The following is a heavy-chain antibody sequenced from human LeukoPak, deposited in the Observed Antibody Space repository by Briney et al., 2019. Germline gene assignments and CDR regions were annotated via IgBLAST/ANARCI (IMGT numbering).Heavy chain of an antibody. D-gene: IGHD5-12*01. Sequence: GASVKVSCKASGYTFTGYYMHWVRQAPGQGLEWMGWINPNSGGTNYSQKFQGRVTMTTDTSISTAYMELSRLRSDDTAVYYCAMSSDDIVATISEDFYYYGMDGWGQGTTVT. J-gene: IGHJ6*01. V-gene: IGHV1-2*02. CDR1: GYTFTGYY. CDR2: INPNSGGT. CDR3: AMSSDDIVATISEDFYYYGMDG.